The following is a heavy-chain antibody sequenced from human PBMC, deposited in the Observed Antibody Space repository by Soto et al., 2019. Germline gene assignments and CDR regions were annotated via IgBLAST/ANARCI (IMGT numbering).Heavy chain of an antibody. CDR2: ISDSGGST. Sequence: GGSLRLSCAASGFTFSSYAMSWVRQAPGKGLEWVSDISDSGGSTHHADSVKGRFTISRDNSKNTLYLQMNSLRAEDTAVYYCVKDSPYSSSWYDFDYWGQGTLVTVSS. V-gene: IGHV3-23*01. D-gene: IGHD6-13*01. CDR1: GFTFSSYA. J-gene: IGHJ4*02. CDR3: VKDSPYSSSWYDFDY.